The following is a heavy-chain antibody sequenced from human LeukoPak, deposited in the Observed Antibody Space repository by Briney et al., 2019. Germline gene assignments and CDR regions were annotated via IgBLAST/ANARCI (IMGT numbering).Heavy chain of an antibody. CDR2: IYYSGST. V-gene: IGHV4-59*01. D-gene: IGHD5-24*01. J-gene: IGHJ4*02. Sequence: SETLSLTCTVSGGSISSYYWSWIRQPPGKGLEWIGYIYYSGSTNYNPSLKSRVTISVDTSKNQFSLKLSSVTAADTAVYYCAREDGSHNFDYWGQGTLVTVSS. CDR3: AREDGSHNFDY. CDR1: GGSISSYY.